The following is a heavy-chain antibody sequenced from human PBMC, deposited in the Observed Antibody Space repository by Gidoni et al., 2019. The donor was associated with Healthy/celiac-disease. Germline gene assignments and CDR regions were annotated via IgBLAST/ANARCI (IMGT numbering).Heavy chain of an antibody. Sequence: EVQLVESGRGLVKPGGSLRLSCAASGVTFSSYSMNWVRQAPGKGLECVSTISSSSSYIYYADAVKGRVTISRNNAKNSLYLQMNSLRAEDTAVYYCARWGDYVWGSYRPGWFDPWGQGTLVTVSS. V-gene: IGHV3-21*01. D-gene: IGHD3-16*02. CDR3: ARWGDYVWGSYRPGWFDP. CDR1: GVTFSSYS. J-gene: IGHJ5*02. CDR2: ISSSSSYI.